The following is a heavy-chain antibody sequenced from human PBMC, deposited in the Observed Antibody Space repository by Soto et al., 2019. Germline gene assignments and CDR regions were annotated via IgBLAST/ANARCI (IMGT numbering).Heavy chain of an antibody. Sequence: GSGPTLVNPTETLTLTCTVSGFSLSNARMGVSWIRQPPGKALEWLAHIFSNDEKSYSTSLKSRLTISKDTSKSQVVLTMTNMDPVDTATYYCARIPYYYDSSGYLVDYWGQGTLVTVSS. D-gene: IGHD3-22*01. CDR3: ARIPYYYDSSGYLVDY. V-gene: IGHV2-26*01. J-gene: IGHJ4*02. CDR1: GFSLSNARMG. CDR2: IFSNDEK.